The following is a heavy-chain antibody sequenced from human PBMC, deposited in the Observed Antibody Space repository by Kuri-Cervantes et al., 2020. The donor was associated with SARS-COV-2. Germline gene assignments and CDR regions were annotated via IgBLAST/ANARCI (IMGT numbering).Heavy chain of an antibody. J-gene: IGHJ5*02. CDR2: ISYDGSNK. V-gene: IGHV3-30-3*01. CDR3: ASAYSGSYYSWFDP. CDR1: GFTFGDYA. D-gene: IGHD1-26*01. Sequence: GESLKISCTGSGFTFGDYAMHWVRQAPGKGLEWVAVISYDGSNKYYADSVKGRFTISRDNSKNTLYLQMNSLRAEDTAVYYCASAYSGSYYSWFDPWGQGTLVTVSS.